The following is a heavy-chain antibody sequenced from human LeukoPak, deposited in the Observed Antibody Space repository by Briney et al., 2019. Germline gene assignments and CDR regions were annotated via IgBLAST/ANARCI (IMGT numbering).Heavy chain of an antibody. CDR1: GFAFSTYG. CDR2: ITNRSTI. Sequence: PGGSLRLSCAASGFAFSTYGMNWVRQAPGKGLEWVSYITNRSTIYYADSVKGRFTISRDNVKNSLYLEMNSLRDDDTAVYYCARRVSGSYLDYWGQGILVTVSS. CDR3: ARRVSGSYLDY. J-gene: IGHJ4*02. D-gene: IGHD3-10*01. V-gene: IGHV3-48*02.